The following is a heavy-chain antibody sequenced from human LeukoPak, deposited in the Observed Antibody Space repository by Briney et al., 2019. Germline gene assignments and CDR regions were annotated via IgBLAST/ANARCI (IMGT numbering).Heavy chain of an antibody. CDR3: ARGSPTQESDY. J-gene: IGHJ4*02. CDR2: IWYDGSNK. Sequence: GGPLRLSCAASGFTFSSYGMHWVRQAPGKGLEWVAVIWYDGSNKYYADSVKGRFTISRDNSKNTLYLQMNSLRAEDTAVYYCARGSPTQESDYWGQGTLVTVSS. V-gene: IGHV3-33*01. CDR1: GFTFSSYG.